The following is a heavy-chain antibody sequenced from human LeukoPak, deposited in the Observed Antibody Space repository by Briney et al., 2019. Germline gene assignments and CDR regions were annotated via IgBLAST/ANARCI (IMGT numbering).Heavy chain of an antibody. CDR1: GGSVSSISSY. CDR2: IYYTGST. Sequence: SETLSLTCTVSGGSVSSISSYWSWIRQPPGKGLEWIGYIYYTGSTNYNPSPKSRVSISVDKSKNQFSLKLSSVTAADTAVYYCARAWRVVVGAPYYFDYWGQGTLVTVSS. D-gene: IGHD2-15*01. CDR3: ARAWRVVVGAPYYFDY. J-gene: IGHJ4*02. V-gene: IGHV4-61*05.